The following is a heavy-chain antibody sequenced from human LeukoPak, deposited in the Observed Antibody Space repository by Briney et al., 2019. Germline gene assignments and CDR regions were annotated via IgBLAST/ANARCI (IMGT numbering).Heavy chain of an antibody. Sequence: SETLPLTCTVSGGSISSYYWSWIRQPPGKGLEWIGYIYYSGSTNYNPSLKSRVTISVDTSKNQFSLKLSSVTAADTAVYYCARRAAVAGFRYYFDYWGQGTLVTVSS. D-gene: IGHD6-19*01. CDR1: GGSISSYY. V-gene: IGHV4-59*01. CDR3: ARRAAVAGFRYYFDY. J-gene: IGHJ4*02. CDR2: IYYSGST.